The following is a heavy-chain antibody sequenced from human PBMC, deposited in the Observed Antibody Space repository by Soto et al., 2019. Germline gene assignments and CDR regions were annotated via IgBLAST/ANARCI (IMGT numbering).Heavy chain of an antibody. D-gene: IGHD1-26*01. V-gene: IGHV1-24*01. J-gene: IGHJ3*02. Sequence: GASVKVSCKVSGYTLTELSMHWVRQAPGKGLEWMGGFDPEDGETIYAQKFQGRVTMTEDTSTDTAYMELSSLRSEDTAVHYCATAYDSGSYYEGFDIWGQGTMVTVS. CDR1: GYTLTELS. CDR2: FDPEDGET. CDR3: ATAYDSGSYYEGFDI.